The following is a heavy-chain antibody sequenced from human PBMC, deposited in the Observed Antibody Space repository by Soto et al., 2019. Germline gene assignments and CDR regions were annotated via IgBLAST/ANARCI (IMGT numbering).Heavy chain of an antibody. CDR2: IYTSGSP. Sequence: QVQLQESGPGLVKPSETLSLTCTVSGGSISSHYWNWIRQPAGKGLEWIGRIYTSGSPNYNPSLKSRVTMSVDTSKNPFSLKLSSVTAADTAVYYCARAEGFGELTWFDPWGQGTLVTVSS. V-gene: IGHV4-4*07. J-gene: IGHJ5*02. CDR1: GGSISSHY. D-gene: IGHD3-10*01. CDR3: ARAEGFGELTWFDP.